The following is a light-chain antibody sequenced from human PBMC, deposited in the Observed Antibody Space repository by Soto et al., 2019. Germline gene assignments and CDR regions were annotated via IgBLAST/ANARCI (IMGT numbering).Light chain of an antibody. V-gene: IGKV1-5*01. CDR2: DDS. CDR1: QRISTC. J-gene: IGKJ1*01. Sequence: DLQMSESPSSRSSSGADRFTSTCRSSQRISTCLDWYQHQQAQAPKLXXHDDSTSESAAPSRFSGSGSGTESTLTLTSMQPEAIAISDCHQYRSSSARTFGQGTKVDIK. CDR3: HQYRSSSART.